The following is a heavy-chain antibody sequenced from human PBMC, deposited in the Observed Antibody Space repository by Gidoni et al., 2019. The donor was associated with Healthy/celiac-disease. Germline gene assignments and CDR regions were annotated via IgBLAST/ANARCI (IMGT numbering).Heavy chain of an antibody. CDR2: IYYSGST. CDR3: ARAGDIVVVPAAIPWFDP. V-gene: IGHV4-31*03. CDR1: GGHISSGGYY. J-gene: IGHJ5*02. D-gene: IGHD2-2*01. Sequence: QVQLQESGPGLVKPSQTLSLTGTVSGGHISSGGYYWSWIRQHPGKGLEWIGYIYYSGSTYYNPSLKSRVTISVDTSKNQFSLKLSSVTAADTAVYYCARAGDIVVVPAAIPWFDPWGQGTLVTVSS.